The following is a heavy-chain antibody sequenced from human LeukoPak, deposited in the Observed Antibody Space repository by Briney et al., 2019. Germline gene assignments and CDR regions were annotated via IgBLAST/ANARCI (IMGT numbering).Heavy chain of an antibody. D-gene: IGHD2-2*01. CDR1: GYTFTGYY. CDR3: ATLGGYCSSTSCPLFDY. J-gene: IGHJ4*02. CDR2: INPNSGGT. V-gene: IGHV1-2*02. Sequence: ASVKVSCKASGYTFTGYYMHWVRQAPGQGLEWMGWINPNSGGTNYAQKFQGRVTMTRDTSISTAYMELSRLRSDDTAVYYCATLGGYCSSTSCPLFDYWGQGTLVTVSS.